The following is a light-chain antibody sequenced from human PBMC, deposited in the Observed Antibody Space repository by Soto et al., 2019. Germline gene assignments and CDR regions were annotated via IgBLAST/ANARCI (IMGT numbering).Light chain of an antibody. J-gene: IGLJ3*02. V-gene: IGLV2-8*01. CDR3: SSYAGSNNLV. CDR2: EVS. Sequence: QSVLTQPPSASGSPGQSVTISCTGTSSDIGNYNYVSWYQHHPGKAPKFMIYEVSKRPSGVPDRFSGSKSDNTASLTVSGLQAEDEAYYYCSSYAGSNNLVFGGRTKLTVL. CDR1: SSDIGNYNY.